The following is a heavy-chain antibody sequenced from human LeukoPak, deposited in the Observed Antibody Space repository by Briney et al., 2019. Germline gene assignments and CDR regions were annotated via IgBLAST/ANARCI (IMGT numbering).Heavy chain of an antibody. CDR3: ARAVIVVAAATQRNWFDP. J-gene: IGHJ5*02. D-gene: IGHD2-15*01. Sequence: SETLSLTCAVYGGSFSTYYWSWIRQPPGKGLEWIGEINHSGSTNNNPSLRSRVTISVDTSKNQFSLKLSSVTAADTAIYYCARAVIVVAAATQRNWFDPWGQGTLVTVSS. CDR2: INHSGST. V-gene: IGHV4-34*01. CDR1: GGSFSTYY.